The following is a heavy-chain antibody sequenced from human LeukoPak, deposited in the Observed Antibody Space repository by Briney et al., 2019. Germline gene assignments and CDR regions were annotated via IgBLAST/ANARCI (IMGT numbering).Heavy chain of an antibody. CDR3: ARVGVGATGGI. CDR1: GFTFSSYW. D-gene: IGHD1-26*01. Sequence: QSGGSLGLSCAASGFTFSSYWMHWVRQAPGKGLVWVSRINSDGSSTSYADSVKGRFTISRDNAKNTLYLQMNSLRAEDTAVYYCARVGVGATGGIWGQGTMVTVSS. CDR2: INSDGSST. V-gene: IGHV3-74*01. J-gene: IGHJ3*02.